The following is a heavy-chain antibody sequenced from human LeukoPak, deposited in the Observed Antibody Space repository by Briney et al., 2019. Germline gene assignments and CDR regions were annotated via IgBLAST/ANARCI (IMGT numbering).Heavy chain of an antibody. CDR1: GFTFSSYW. D-gene: IGHD3-9*01. J-gene: IGHJ5*02. Sequence: GGSLRLSCAASGFTFSSYWMSWVRQAPGKGREWVANIKQDGSEKSSVDSVKGRFTISRDKAKNSLYLQMNSLRAEATAVYYCAREAYDWLYDNWFDPWGQGTLVTVSS. CDR2: IKQDGSEK. CDR3: AREAYDWLYDNWFDP. V-gene: IGHV3-7*01.